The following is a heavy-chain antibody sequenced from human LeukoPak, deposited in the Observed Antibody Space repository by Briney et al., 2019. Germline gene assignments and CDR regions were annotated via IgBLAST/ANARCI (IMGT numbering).Heavy chain of an antibody. D-gene: IGHD4-23*01. CDR1: GGTFSSYA. CDR3: ARPPGYGGNWSWL. Sequence: SSAKVSCKASGGTFSSYAISWVRQAPGQGLEWMGRIIPILGIANYAQKFQGRVTITADKSTSTAYMELSSLRSEDTAVYYCARPPGYGGNWSWLWGQGTLVTVSS. V-gene: IGHV1-69*04. CDR2: IIPILGIA. J-gene: IGHJ4*02.